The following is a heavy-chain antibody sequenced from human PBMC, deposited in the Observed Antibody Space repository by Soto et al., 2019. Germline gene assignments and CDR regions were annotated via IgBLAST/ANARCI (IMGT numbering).Heavy chain of an antibody. D-gene: IGHD6-13*01. J-gene: IGHJ4*02. CDR3: VRDSGAKLSSS. CDR2: IVPIRRTA. Sequence: SVKVSCKASGGTFSSYRINWVRQAPGQGLEWVGGIVPIRRTADYAQTFQDRVSITADESARTSYMELRSLRSQDTAVYYCVRDSGAKLSSSWGQGTLVTVSS. V-gene: IGHV1-69*13. CDR1: GGTFSSYR.